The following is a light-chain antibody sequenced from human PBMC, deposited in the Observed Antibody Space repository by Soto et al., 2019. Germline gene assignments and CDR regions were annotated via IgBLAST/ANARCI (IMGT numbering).Light chain of an antibody. Sequence: EIVMTQSPATLSVSPGERATLSCRASESVSNNLAWYQQKFGQAPRLLIYHASTRATGIPARFSGSGSGTDLTPTISSLQSEDFALYYCQQYNEWPLTFGGGTKVEIK. V-gene: IGKV3-15*01. CDR1: ESVSNN. J-gene: IGKJ4*01. CDR2: HAS. CDR3: QQYNEWPLT.